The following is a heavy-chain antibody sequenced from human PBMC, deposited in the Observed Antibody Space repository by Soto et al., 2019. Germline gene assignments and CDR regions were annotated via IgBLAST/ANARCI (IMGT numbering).Heavy chain of an antibody. Sequence: PSETLSLTCTVSGGSISSYYWSWIRQPPGKGLEWIGYIYYSGSTNYNPSLKSRVTISVDTSKNQFSLKLSSVTAADTAVYYCARGPHYYDILTGYYYYYYYYMDVWGKGTMVTVSS. CDR1: GGSISSYY. V-gene: IGHV4-59*01. CDR3: ARGPHYYDILTGYYYYYYYYMDV. D-gene: IGHD3-9*01. J-gene: IGHJ6*03. CDR2: IYYSGST.